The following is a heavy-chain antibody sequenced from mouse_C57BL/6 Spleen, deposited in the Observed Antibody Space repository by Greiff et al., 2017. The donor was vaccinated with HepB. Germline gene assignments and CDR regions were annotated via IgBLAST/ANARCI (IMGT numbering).Heavy chain of an antibody. Sequence: EVQGVESGGGLVQPKGSLKLSCAASGFSFNTYAMNWVRQAPGKGLEWVARIRSKSNNYATYYADSVKDRFTISRDDSESMLYLQMNNLKTEDTAMYYCVRQGIGDYDDPWFAYWGQGTLVTVSA. CDR1: GFSFNTYA. CDR2: IRSKSNNYAT. V-gene: IGHV10-1*01. D-gene: IGHD2-4*01. CDR3: VRQGIGDYDDPWFAY. J-gene: IGHJ3*01.